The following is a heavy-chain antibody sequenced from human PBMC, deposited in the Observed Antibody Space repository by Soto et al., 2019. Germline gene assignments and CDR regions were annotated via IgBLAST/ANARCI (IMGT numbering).Heavy chain of an antibody. CDR2: IFYSGST. V-gene: IGHV4-59*08. Sequence: SETLSLTCTVSGGSISSYYWSWIRQPPGKGLEWIGYIFYSGSTNYNPSLKSRVTISVDRSKNQFSLKLSSVTAADTAVYYCARQVPAAMGYYYYGMDVWGQGTTVTVSS. CDR1: GGSISSYY. J-gene: IGHJ6*02. D-gene: IGHD2-2*01. CDR3: ARQVPAAMGYYYYGMDV.